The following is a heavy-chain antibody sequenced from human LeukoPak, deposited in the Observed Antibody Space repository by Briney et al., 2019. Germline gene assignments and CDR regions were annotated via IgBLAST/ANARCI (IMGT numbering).Heavy chain of an antibody. CDR3: ARGSGDYVTLDAFDI. J-gene: IGHJ3*02. CDR1: GGSFSGYY. V-gene: IGHV4-34*01. CDR2: INHSGST. D-gene: IGHD4-17*01. Sequence: SETLSLTCAVYGGSFSGYYWSWIRQPPGKGLEWIGEINHSGSTNYNPSLKSRVTISVDTSKNQFSLKLSSVTAADTAVYYCARGSGDYVTLDAFDIWGQGTMVTVSS.